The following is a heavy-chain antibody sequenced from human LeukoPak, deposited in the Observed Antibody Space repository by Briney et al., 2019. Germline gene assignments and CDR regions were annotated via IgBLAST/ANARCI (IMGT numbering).Heavy chain of an antibody. D-gene: IGHD7-27*01. J-gene: IGHJ4*02. CDR3: AREGGNWGEGYFDY. V-gene: IGHV3-11*01. CDR2: ITSSGDTI. Sequence: GGSLRLSCAASGFTFSDYYMSWIRQVPGKGLEWVSYITSSGDTIYYADSVKGRFTISRDIPENSVYLQMTSLRAGDTAVYYGAREGGNWGEGYFDYWGQGTLVTVSS. CDR1: GFTFSDYY.